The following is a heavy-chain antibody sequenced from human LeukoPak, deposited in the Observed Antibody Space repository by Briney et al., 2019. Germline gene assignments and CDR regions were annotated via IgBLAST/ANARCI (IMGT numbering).Heavy chain of an antibody. J-gene: IGHJ4*02. CDR1: GGSISSYY. CDR2: IYYSGST. CDR3: ARADPGSGYDPPLDY. D-gene: IGHD5-12*01. V-gene: IGHV4-59*01. Sequence: PSETLSLTYTVSGGSISSYYWSWIRQPPGKGLEWIGYIYYSGSTNYNPSLKSRVTISVDTSKNQFSLKLSSVTAADTAVYYCARADPGSGYDPPLDYWGQGTLVTVSS.